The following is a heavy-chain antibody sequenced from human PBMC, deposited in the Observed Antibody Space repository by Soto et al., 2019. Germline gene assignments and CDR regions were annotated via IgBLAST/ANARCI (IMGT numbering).Heavy chain of an antibody. J-gene: IGHJ4*02. Sequence: QVQLQESGPGLLKPSQTLSLTCSVSGGSISSCVTGSDWTWIRQLPGKGLEWIGYIYYTGNTYYNPSLKSRPTISIDTSENQFSLKLTSVTAADTAVYFCASGHDAYKVRYWGQGTLVTVSS. CDR2: IYYTGNT. V-gene: IGHV4-31*03. D-gene: IGHD1-1*01. CDR1: GGSISSCVTGSD. CDR3: ASGHDAYKVRY.